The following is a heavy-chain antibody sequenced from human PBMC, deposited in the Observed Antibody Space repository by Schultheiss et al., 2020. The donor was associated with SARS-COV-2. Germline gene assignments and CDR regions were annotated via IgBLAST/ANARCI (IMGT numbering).Heavy chain of an antibody. Sequence: SETLSLTCAVYGGSFSGYYWSWIRQHPGKGLEWIGYIYYSGSTYYNPSLKSLVTISVDTSKNQFSLKLSSVTAADTAVYYCARHGGIAARPGDWFDPWGQGTLVTVSS. CDR1: GGSFSGYY. J-gene: IGHJ5*02. CDR3: ARHGGIAARPGDWFDP. CDR2: IYYSGST. D-gene: IGHD6-6*01. V-gene: IGHV4-59*08.